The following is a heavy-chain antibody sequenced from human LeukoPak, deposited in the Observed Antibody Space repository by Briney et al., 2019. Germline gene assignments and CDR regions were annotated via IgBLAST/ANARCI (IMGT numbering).Heavy chain of an antibody. V-gene: IGHV4-59*08. Sequence: SETLSLTCTFSGGSISPYYWSWIRQPPGKGLQWIGYISHSGSINYNPSLKSRVTISVETSKNQFSLNLNSVTAADTAFYYCARHYCTSATCYSFDYWGQGSLVTVSS. CDR2: ISHSGSI. J-gene: IGHJ4*02. CDR1: GGSISPYY. D-gene: IGHD2/OR15-2a*01. CDR3: ARHYCTSATCYSFDY.